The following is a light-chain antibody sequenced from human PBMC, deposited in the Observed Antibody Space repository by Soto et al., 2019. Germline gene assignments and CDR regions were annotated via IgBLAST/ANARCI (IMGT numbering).Light chain of an antibody. J-gene: IGKJ5*01. CDR2: KVS. CDR1: KSRVHSDGIAY. CDR3: MQGTHWPIT. V-gene: IGKV2-30*02. Sequence: DVVMTQAPLSLRVSLGQPASIACRPNKSRVHSDGIAYFGWFQQRPGRSPRRLIYKVSNRDSGVPARFSGSGSGTDFALNISRVEAEDVGVYYCMQGTHWPITFGEGKRLEI.